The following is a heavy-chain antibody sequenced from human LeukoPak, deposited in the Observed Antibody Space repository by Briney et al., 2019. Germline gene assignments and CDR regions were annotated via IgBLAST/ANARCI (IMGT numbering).Heavy chain of an antibody. CDR3: ARDSMRIQTGTTP. Sequence: SETLSLTCAVSGGSIIISGYYWAWIRQPPGKGLEWIGNVFYNGDTYYNPSLRSRVTISVDTSKNQFSLTLNSVTAADTAVYYCARDSMRIQTGTTPWGQGTLVTVSS. D-gene: IGHD1-1*01. CDR1: GGSIIISGYY. J-gene: IGHJ5*02. CDR2: VFYNGDT. V-gene: IGHV4-39*07.